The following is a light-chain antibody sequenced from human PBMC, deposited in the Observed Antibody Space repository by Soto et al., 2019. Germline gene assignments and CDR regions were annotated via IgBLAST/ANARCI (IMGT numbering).Light chain of an antibody. V-gene: IGKV3-15*01. CDR1: QSVSSN. J-gene: IGKJ1*01. CDR3: QQYDNWWT. CDR2: AAS. Sequence: EKFMAPSPSTLSASPLAIATFSCRASQSVSSNLAWYQQKPGQAPRVLIYAASTRATGIPDRFSGSGSGTEFTLTISSLHSEDFGVYYCQQYDNWWTSGQGTKVDIK.